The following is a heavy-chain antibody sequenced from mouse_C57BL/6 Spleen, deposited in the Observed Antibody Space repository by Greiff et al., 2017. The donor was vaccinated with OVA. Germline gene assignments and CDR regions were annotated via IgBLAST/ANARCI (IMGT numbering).Heavy chain of an antibody. Sequence: QVQLQQPGAELVRPGSSVKLSCKASGYTFTSYWMDWVKQRPGQGLEWIGNIYPSDSETHYNQKFKDKATLTVDKSSSTAYMQLSSLTSEDSAVYYCAATVEADYYAMDYWGQGTSVTVSS. V-gene: IGHV1-61*01. D-gene: IGHD1-1*01. CDR2: IYPSDSET. J-gene: IGHJ4*01. CDR3: AATVEADYYAMDY. CDR1: GYTFTSYW.